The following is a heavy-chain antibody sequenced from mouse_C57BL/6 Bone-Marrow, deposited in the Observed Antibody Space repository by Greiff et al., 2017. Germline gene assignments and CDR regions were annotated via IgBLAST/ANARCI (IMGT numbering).Heavy chain of an antibody. D-gene: IGHD4-1*01. V-gene: IGHV1-47*01. CDR1: GYTFTTYP. CDR3: ASLNWDVGYFDY. Sequence: QVQLQESGAELVKPGASVKMSCKASGYTFTTYPIEWMKQNHGKSLEWIGNFHPYNDDTKYNEKFKGKATLTVEKSSSTVYLELSRLTSDDSAVYYCASLNWDVGYFDYWGQGTTLTVSS. J-gene: IGHJ2*01. CDR2: FHPYNDDT.